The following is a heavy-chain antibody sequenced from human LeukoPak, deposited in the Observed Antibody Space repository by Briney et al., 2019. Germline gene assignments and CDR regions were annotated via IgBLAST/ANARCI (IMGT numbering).Heavy chain of an antibody. CDR2: ISSSSSYI. CDR1: GFTVINYW. J-gene: IGHJ4*02. V-gene: IGHV3-21*01. Sequence: PGGSLRLSCAASGFTVINYWMSWVRQAPGKGLEWVSSISSSSSYIYYADSVKGRFTISRDNAKNSLYLQMNSLRAEDTAVYYCARDSGEQLVPEHYDYWGQGTLVTVSS. CDR3: ARDSGEQLVPEHYDY. D-gene: IGHD6-6*01.